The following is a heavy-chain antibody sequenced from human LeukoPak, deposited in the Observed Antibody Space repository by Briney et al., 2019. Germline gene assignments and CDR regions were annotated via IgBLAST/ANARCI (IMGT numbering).Heavy chain of an antibody. J-gene: IGHJ4*02. CDR1: GGTFSSYA. CDR3: ARSSGYCSSTSCYSPDY. D-gene: IGHD2-2*01. V-gene: IGHV1-69*01. Sequence: GSSVKVSCKASGGTFSSYAISWVRQAPGQGLEWMGGIIPIFDTTNYAQKFQGRVTITADESTSTAYMELSSLRSEDTAVYYCARSSGYCSSTSCYSPDYWGQGTLVTVSS. CDR2: IIPIFDTT.